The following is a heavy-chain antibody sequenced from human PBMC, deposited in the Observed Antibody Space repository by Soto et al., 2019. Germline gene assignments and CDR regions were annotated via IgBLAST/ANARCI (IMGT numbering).Heavy chain of an antibody. Sequence: PSETLSLTCAVSGGSISSGGYSWSWIRQPPGKGLEWIGYIYHSGGTYYNPSLKSRVTISVDRSKNQFSLKLSSVTAADTAVYSCARTLDFVFVRAAKQLDWFDPWGQGTLVTVSS. J-gene: IGHJ5*02. CDR2: IYHSGGT. CDR3: ARTLDFVFVRAAKQLDWFDP. CDR1: GGSISSGGYS. D-gene: IGHD2-2*03. V-gene: IGHV4-30-2*01.